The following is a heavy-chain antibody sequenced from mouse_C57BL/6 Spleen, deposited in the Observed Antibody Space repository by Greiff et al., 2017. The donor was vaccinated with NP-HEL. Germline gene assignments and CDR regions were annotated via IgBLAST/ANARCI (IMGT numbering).Heavy chain of an antibody. CDR1: GYTFTSYW. CDR2: IDPSDSYT. D-gene: IGHD3-3*01. J-gene: IGHJ2*01. Sequence: QVHVKQPGAELVRPGTSVKLSCKASGYTFTSYWMHWVKQRPGQGLEWIGVIDPSDSYTNYNQKFKGKATLTVDTSSSTAYMQLSSLTSEDSAVYYCARGGRSFDYWGQGTTLTVSS. V-gene: IGHV1-59*01. CDR3: ARGGRSFDY.